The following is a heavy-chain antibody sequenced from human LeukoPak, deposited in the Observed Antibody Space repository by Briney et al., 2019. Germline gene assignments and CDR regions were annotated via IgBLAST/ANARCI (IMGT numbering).Heavy chain of an antibody. Sequence: PGGSLRLSCAASGFTFSSYGMHWVRQAPGKGLEWVAVISYDGSNKYYADSVKGRFTISRDNSKNTLYLQMNSLRAEDTAVYYCARDLWTAAAGIGGDGAFDIWGQGTMVTVSS. J-gene: IGHJ3*02. CDR3: ARDLWTAAAGIGGDGAFDI. CDR2: ISYDGSNK. D-gene: IGHD6-13*01. CDR1: GFTFSSYG. V-gene: IGHV3-30*03.